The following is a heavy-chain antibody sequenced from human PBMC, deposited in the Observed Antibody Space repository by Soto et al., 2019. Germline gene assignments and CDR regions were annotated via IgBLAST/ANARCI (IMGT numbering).Heavy chain of an antibody. CDR3: ARDRGGPIAAPRCMDV. J-gene: IGHJ6*02. D-gene: IGHD6-13*01. Sequence: QVQLVESGGGVVQPGRSLRLSCAASGFTFSSYAMHWVRQAPGKGLEWVAVISYDGSNKYYADSVKGRFTISRDNSKNTLYLQMNSLRAEDTAVYYCARDRGGPIAAPRCMDVWGQGTTVTVSS. CDR2: ISYDGSNK. CDR1: GFTFSSYA. V-gene: IGHV3-30-3*01.